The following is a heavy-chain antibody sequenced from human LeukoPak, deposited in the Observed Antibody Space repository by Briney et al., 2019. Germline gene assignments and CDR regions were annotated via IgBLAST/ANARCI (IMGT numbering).Heavy chain of an antibody. CDR3: ARGRGLEY. D-gene: IGHD3-10*01. CDR2: IKQDGSEK. V-gene: IGHV3-7*04. J-gene: IGHJ4*02. CDR1: GSTFNSYW. Sequence: GGSLRLSCVVSGSTFNSYWMTWVRQAPGKGLEWVANIKQDGSEKNFVDSVKGRFTISRDNAKNSLYLQMNSLRAEDTAVYYCARGRGLEYWGQGTLVTVSS.